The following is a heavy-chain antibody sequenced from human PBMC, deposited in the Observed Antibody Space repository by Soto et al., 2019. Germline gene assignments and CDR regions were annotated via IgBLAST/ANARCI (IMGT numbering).Heavy chain of an antibody. Sequence: SETLSLTCTVSGGSISSYYWSWIRQPPGKGLEWIGYIYYSGSTNYNPSLKSRVTISVDTSKNQFSLKLSSVTAADTAVYYCARNAVDYNWGSYHSRWFDPWSQGTLVTVSS. CDR3: ARNAVDYNWGSYHSRWFDP. J-gene: IGHJ5*02. CDR1: GGSISSYY. V-gene: IGHV4-59*01. CDR2: IYYSGST. D-gene: IGHD3-16*02.